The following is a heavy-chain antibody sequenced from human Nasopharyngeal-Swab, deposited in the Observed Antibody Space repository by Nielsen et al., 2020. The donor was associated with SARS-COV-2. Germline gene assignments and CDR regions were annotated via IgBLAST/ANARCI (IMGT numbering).Heavy chain of an antibody. CDR3: TRDDTYYSSGYYYYGMDV. CDR2: IRSKAYGGTT. Sequence: GESLKISCTASGFTFGDYAMSWFRQAPGKGLEWVGFIRSKAYGGTTEYAASVKGRFTISRDDSKSIAYLQMNSLKTEGTAVYYCTRDDTYYSSGYYYYGMDVWGQGTTVTVSS. CDR1: GFTFGDYA. J-gene: IGHJ6*02. D-gene: IGHD6-19*01. V-gene: IGHV3-49*03.